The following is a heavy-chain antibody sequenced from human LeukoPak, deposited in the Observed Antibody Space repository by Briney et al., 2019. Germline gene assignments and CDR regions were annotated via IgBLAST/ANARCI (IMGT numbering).Heavy chain of an antibody. CDR1: GGSISSSSYY. CDR3: ARQADSSSSDFDY. J-gene: IGHJ4*02. D-gene: IGHD6-6*01. V-gene: IGHV4-39*01. CDR2: IYYSGST. Sequence: SETLSLTCTVSGGSISSSSYYWGWIRQPPGKGLEWIGSIYYSGSTYYNPSLKSRVTISVDTSKNQFSLKLSSVTAADAAVYYCARQADSSSSDFDYWGQGTLVTVSS.